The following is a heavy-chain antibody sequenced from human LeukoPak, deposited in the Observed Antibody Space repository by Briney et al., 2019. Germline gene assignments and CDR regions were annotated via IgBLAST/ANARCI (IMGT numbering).Heavy chain of an antibody. CDR1: GGSIGTFY. J-gene: IGHJ6*02. CDR2: IYYTGST. D-gene: IGHD3-22*01. Sequence: SETLSLTCTVSGGSIGTFYWSWIRRPPGKGLEWIGYIYYTGSTNYNPSLKSRVTISVDTSKNQVSLRLTSVTAADTAVYYCVRDSDSSGAVGMDVWGQGTTVTVSS. V-gene: IGHV4-59*01. CDR3: VRDSDSSGAVGMDV.